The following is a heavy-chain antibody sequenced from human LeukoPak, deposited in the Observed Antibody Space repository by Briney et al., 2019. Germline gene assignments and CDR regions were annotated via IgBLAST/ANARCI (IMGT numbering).Heavy chain of an antibody. Sequence: GGSLRLSCATYGFKFSRYWMHWVRQAPGKGLVWVSHIKSDGSSTTYADSVKGRFTISRDNAKSTLYLQMNSLRVEDTAVYYCVRDSSSWYYDYWGQGTLVTVSS. CDR1: GFKFSRYW. V-gene: IGHV3-74*01. D-gene: IGHD6-13*01. J-gene: IGHJ4*02. CDR2: IKSDGSST. CDR3: VRDSSSWYYDY.